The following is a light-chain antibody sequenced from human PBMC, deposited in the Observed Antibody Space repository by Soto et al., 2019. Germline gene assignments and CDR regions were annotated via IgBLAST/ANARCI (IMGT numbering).Light chain of an antibody. V-gene: IGKV3-15*01. J-gene: IGKJ4*01. CDR1: QSISSK. CDR3: QEYNNWHPLT. Sequence: EIVMTQSPATLSVSPGERATLSCRASQSISSKLAWYQQKPGQAPRLLIYGASTRATGIPVRFSGSGSGTEFTLTITRLQSEDFAVYYCQEYNNWHPLTFGGGTKVEIK. CDR2: GAS.